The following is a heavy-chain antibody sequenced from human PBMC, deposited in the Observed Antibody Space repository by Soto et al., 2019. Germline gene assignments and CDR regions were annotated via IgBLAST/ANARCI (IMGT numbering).Heavy chain of an antibody. Sequence: PGGSLRLSCAASGFTFSDYYMSWIRQAPGKGLEWVSYISSSSSYTNYADSVKGRFTISRDNAKNSLYLQMNSLRAEDTAVYYCARDMGYAWRYGMDVWGQGTTVTVSS. J-gene: IGHJ6*02. CDR1: GFTFSDYY. V-gene: IGHV3-11*06. CDR3: ARDMGYAWRYGMDV. CDR2: ISSSSSYT. D-gene: IGHD2-8*01.